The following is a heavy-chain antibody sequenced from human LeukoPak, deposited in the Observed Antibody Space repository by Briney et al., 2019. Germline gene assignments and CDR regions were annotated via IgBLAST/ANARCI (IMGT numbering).Heavy chain of an antibody. CDR3: ARVGYDILTGYSGRYGMDA. CDR2: ISAYNGNI. CDR1: GYTFTNYG. D-gene: IGHD3-9*01. J-gene: IGHJ6*02. Sequence: ASVKVSCKASGYTFTNYGLSWVRQAPGQGLEWMGWISAYNGNINTDYAQKLQGRVTMTTDTSTSTAYMELRSLRSDDTAVYYCARVGYDILTGYSGRYGMDAWGQGTTVTVSS. V-gene: IGHV1-18*01.